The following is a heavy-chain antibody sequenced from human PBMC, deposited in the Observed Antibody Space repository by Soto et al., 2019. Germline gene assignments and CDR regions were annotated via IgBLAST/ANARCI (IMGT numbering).Heavy chain of an antibody. J-gene: IGHJ6*02. CDR1: GFTFSDYY. V-gene: IGHV3-11*01. CDR3: ARAASRSTLSGSGGGMDV. Sequence: QVQLVESGGGLVKPGGSLRLSCAASGFTFSDYYMSWIRQAPGKGLEWVSYISSSGSTIYYADSVKGRFTISRDNAKNSLYLKMNSLRAEDTAVYYCARAASRSTLSGSGGGMDVWGQGTTVTVSS. D-gene: IGHD3-10*01. CDR2: ISSSGSTI.